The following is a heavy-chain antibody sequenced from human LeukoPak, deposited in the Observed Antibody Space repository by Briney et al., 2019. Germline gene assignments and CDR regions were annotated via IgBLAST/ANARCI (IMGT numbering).Heavy chain of an antibody. D-gene: IGHD3-9*01. CDR2: IRYDGIDK. CDR3: ATAWSNSDVSTGYSRIDY. J-gene: IGHJ4*02. CDR1: GFTFSGYG. Sequence: PGGSLRLSCAASGFTFSGYGMHWVRQAPGKGLEWVAFIRYDGIDKYYAGSVKGRFTISRDNSKNTLYLQMNSLRPEDTAVYYCATAWSNSDVSTGYSRIDYWGQGTLVTVSS. V-gene: IGHV3-30*02.